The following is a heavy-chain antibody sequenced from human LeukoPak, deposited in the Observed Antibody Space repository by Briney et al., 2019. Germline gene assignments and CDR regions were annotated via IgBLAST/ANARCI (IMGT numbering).Heavy chain of an antibody. CDR1: EDSFTNYW. V-gene: IGHV5-51*01. D-gene: IGHD6-19*01. Sequence: GESLKISCKGSEDSFTNYWIGWVRQMPGKGLECMGIIYPGDSDTRYSPSFQGQVTISADKSISTAYLQWSSLKASDTAMYYCARRDSSGWYEDYWGQGTLVTVSS. J-gene: IGHJ4*02. CDR2: IYPGDSDT. CDR3: ARRDSSGWYEDY.